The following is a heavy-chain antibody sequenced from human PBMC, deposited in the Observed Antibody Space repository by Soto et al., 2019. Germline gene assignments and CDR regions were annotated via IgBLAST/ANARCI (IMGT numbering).Heavy chain of an antibody. V-gene: IGHV3-48*02. CDR3: ASAPSRIRPLDY. CDR2: ISGSSSTI. CDR1: GFTFSNYG. Sequence: GGSLRLSCAASGFTFSNYGMNWVRQSPGKGLEWVSYISGSSSTIFYADSVKGRLTISRDNARNSLSLQMNSLRDEDTAVYYCASAPSRIRPLDYWGRGTLVTVSS. J-gene: IGHJ4*02.